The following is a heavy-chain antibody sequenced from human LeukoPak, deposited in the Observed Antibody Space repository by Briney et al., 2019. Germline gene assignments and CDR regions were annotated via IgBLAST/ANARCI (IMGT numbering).Heavy chain of an antibody. D-gene: IGHD1-26*01. V-gene: IGHV3-23*01. CDR1: GFTFSSYA. J-gene: IGHJ4*02. CDR2: IRGSGGST. CDR3: AKGIVGATRKINFFDY. Sequence: GGSLRLSCAASGFTFSSYAMSWVRQAPGKGLEWVSVIRGSGGSTYYADSVKGRFTISRDNSKNTLYLQMTSLRAEDTAVYYCAKGIVGATRKINFFDYWGQGTLVTVSS.